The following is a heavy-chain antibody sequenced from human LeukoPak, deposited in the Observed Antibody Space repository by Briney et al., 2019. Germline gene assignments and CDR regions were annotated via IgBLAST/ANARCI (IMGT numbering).Heavy chain of an antibody. CDR2: IIPIFGTA. J-gene: IGHJ3*02. CDR3: ARSKDIVVVPAASPWGAFDI. Sequence: GASVKVSCKASGGTFSSYAIGWVRQAPGQGLEWMGGIIPIFGTANYAQKFQGRVTITTDESTSTAYMELSSLRSEDTAVYYCARSKDIVVVPAASPWGAFDIWGQGTMVTVSS. D-gene: IGHD2-2*01. CDR1: GGTFSSYA. V-gene: IGHV1-69*05.